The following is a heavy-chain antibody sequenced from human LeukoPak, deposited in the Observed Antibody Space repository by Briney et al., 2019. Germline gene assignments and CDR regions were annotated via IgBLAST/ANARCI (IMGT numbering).Heavy chain of an antibody. CDR2: ISASGGST. D-gene: IGHD6-19*01. Sequence: GGSLRLSCAASGLTFSSFDMNWVRQAPGKGLEWVSVISASGGSTYYADSVKGRFTISRDNSKNTLYLQMNSLRAEDTAVYYCAKLIAVAGTRGDYWGQGTLVTVSS. V-gene: IGHV3-23*01. J-gene: IGHJ4*02. CDR1: GLTFSSFD. CDR3: AKLIAVAGTRGDY.